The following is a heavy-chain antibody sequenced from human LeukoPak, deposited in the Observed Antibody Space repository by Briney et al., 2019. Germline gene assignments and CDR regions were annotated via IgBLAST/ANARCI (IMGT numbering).Heavy chain of an antibody. CDR1: GFTFSTYA. J-gene: IGHJ5*02. CDR3: ARDDIVVVVAASHHNWFDP. D-gene: IGHD2-15*01. Sequence: GGSLRLSCSASGFTFSTYAMHWVRQAPGKGLEYVSAISSNGGSTYYADSVKGRFSISGDNSKNTLYLQMNSLRAEDTAVYYCARDDIVVVVAASHHNWFDPWGQGTLVTVSS. V-gene: IGHV3-64*04. CDR2: ISSNGGST.